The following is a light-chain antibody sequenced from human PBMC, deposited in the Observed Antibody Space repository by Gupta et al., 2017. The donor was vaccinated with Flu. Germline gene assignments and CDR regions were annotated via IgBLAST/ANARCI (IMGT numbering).Light chain of an antibody. CDR3: KVWDNSSDGGV. J-gene: IGLJ3*02. CDR2: DDS. V-gene: IGLV3-21*02. Sequence: SFVLTQPPSVSVAPGQTPRITCGGYNIANKAVHWYQQKPGQAPVLVVNDDSDRPSGIPERFSGSNSGNTATLSISGVEAEDEADYYCKVWDNSSDGGVFGGGTKLTVL. CDR1: NIANKA.